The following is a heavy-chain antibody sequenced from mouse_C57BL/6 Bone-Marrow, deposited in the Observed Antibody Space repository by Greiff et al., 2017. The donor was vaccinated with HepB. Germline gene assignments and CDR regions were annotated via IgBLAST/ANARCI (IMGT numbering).Heavy chain of an antibody. CDR2: ISDGGSYT. V-gene: IGHV5-4*01. D-gene: IGHD1-1*01. CDR3: ARDLYGSSSH. J-gene: IGHJ3*01. CDR1: GFTFSSYA. Sequence: EVQVVESGGGLVKPGGSLKLSCAASGFTFSSYAMSWVRQTPEKRLEWVATISDGGSYTYYPDNVKGRFTISRDNAKNNLYLQMSHLKSEDTAMYYCARDLYGSSSHWGQGTLVTVSA.